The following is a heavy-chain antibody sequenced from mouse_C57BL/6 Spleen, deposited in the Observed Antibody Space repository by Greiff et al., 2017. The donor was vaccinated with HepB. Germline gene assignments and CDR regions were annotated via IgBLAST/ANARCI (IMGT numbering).Heavy chain of an antibody. Sequence: EVQLQQSGPVLVKPGASVKMSCKASGYTFTDYYMNWVKQSHGKSLEWIGVINPYNGGTSYNQKFKGKATLTVDKSSSTAYMELNSLTSEDSAVYYCAREGSNWGYYYAMDYWGQGTSVTVSS. CDR1: GYTFTDYY. J-gene: IGHJ4*01. CDR2: INPYNGGT. CDR3: AREGSNWGYYYAMDY. D-gene: IGHD4-1*01. V-gene: IGHV1-19*01.